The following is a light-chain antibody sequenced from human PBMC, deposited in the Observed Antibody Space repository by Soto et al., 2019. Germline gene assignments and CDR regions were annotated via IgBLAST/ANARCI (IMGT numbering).Light chain of an antibody. J-gene: IGKJ2*01. CDR2: GSS. CDR1: RCVDSRH. Sequence: LTQSPGTLSLSPGEGATLSCRATRCVDSRHLAWYQQKPGQAPRLLIYGSSFRATGIPDRFSGSGSGTDFTLTISKLVPEDFAFYYCQQFAGSPPAFTFAQGTKLEL. V-gene: IGKV3-20*01. CDR3: QQFAGSPPAFT.